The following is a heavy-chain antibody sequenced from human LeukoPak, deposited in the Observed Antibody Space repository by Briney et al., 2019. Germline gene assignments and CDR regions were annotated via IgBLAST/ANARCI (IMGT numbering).Heavy chain of an antibody. CDR3: ARSHLGATQPFDY. Sequence: GAAVKVSCKASGYTFTSYAISWVRQAPGQGLEWMGGIIPIFGTANYAQKFQGRVTITANESTSTAYMELSSLRSEDTAVYYCARSHLGATQPFDYWGQGTLVTVSS. CDR1: GYTFTSYA. D-gene: IGHD2-15*01. J-gene: IGHJ4*02. CDR2: IIPIFGTA. V-gene: IGHV1-69*13.